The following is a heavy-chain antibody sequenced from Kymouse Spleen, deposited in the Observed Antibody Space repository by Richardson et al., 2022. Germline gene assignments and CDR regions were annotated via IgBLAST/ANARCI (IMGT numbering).Heavy chain of an antibody. CDR1: GFTFSNAW. CDR3: TTDTTGTTGDAFDI. D-gene: IGHD1-1*01. V-gene: IGHV3-15*01. Sequence: EVQLVESGGGLVKPGGSLRLSCAASGFTFSNAWMSWVRQAPGKGLEWVGRIKSKTDGGTTDYAAPVKGRFTISRDDSKNTLYLQMNSLKTEDTAVYYCTTDTTGTTGDAFDIWGQGTMVTVSS. CDR2: IKSKTDGGTT. J-gene: IGHJ3*02.